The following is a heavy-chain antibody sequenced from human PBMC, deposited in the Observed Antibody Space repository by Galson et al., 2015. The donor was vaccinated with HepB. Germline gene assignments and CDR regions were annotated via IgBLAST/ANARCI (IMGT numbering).Heavy chain of an antibody. Sequence: LRLSCAASGFTFSSYWMSWVRQAPGKGLEWVANIKQDGSEKYYVDSVKGRFTISRDNAKNSLYLQMNSLRAEDTAVYYCARWRGGLDYYGMDVWGQGTTVTVSS. V-gene: IGHV3-7*03. CDR2: IKQDGSEK. D-gene: IGHD3-16*01. CDR3: ARWRGGLDYYGMDV. J-gene: IGHJ6*02. CDR1: GFTFSSYW.